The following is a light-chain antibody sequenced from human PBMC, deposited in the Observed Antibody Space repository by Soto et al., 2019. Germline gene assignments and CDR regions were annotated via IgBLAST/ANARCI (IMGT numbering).Light chain of an antibody. V-gene: IGKV3-15*01. CDR2: GAS. Sequence: EIVMTQSPATLSVSPGERATLSCRASQSVSSNLTWYQQKPGQAPRLLIYGASTRATGIPARSSGSGSGTELTLTITSLQSEDFAVYYCQQYNSWPRTFGQGTKVEIK. J-gene: IGKJ1*01. CDR1: QSVSSN. CDR3: QQYNSWPRT.